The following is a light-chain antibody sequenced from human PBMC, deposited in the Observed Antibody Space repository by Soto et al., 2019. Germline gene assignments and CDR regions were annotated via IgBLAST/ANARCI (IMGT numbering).Light chain of an antibody. CDR2: AAS. Sequence: AIRMTQSPSSFSASTGDRVTITCRASQGISSYLAWYQQKPGKAPKLLIYAASTLQSGVPSRFSGSGSGTDFTLTISCLQSEDFATYYCQQYYSYPPRVTFGQGTRLEIK. J-gene: IGKJ5*01. CDR1: QGISSY. CDR3: QQYYSYPPRVT. V-gene: IGKV1-8*01.